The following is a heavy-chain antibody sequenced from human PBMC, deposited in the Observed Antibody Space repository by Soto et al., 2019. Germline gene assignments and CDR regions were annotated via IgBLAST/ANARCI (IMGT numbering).Heavy chain of an antibody. CDR2: INWNSGSI. CDR3: TKGDEFQSPFAD. CDR1: GFTFDDYA. D-gene: IGHD2-21*01. J-gene: IGHJ4*02. V-gene: IGHV3-9*01. Sequence: EVELVESGGGLVQPARSLRLSCTASGFTFDDYAMHWVRQAPGKGLERVSCINWNSGSIAYADSVMVRFTISRDDAKNSLHLQMQSLRVDDTAFYYCTKGDEFQSPFADWARGTLVTDSS.